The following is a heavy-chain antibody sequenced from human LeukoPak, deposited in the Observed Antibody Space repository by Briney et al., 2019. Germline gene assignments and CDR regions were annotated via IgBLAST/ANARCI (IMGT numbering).Heavy chain of an antibody. D-gene: IGHD1-26*01. CDR1: GYTFINYY. J-gene: IGHJ4*02. V-gene: IGHV5-51*01. CDR3: ARLLVGATNGHFDF. CDR2: IYPADSDT. Sequence: GESLKISCKGSGYTFINYYIAWVRQMPGIGLEWMGMIYPADSDTTYSPSFQGQVTISADKSINTAYLQWSSLKASDTAIYYCARLLVGATNGHFDFWGQGSLVTVSS.